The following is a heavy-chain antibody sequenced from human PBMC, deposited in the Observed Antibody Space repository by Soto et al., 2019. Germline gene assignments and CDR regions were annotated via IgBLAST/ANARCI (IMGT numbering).Heavy chain of an antibody. V-gene: IGHV3-30-3*01. D-gene: IGHD1-26*01. CDR2: ISYDGSNK. Sequence: QVQLVESGGGVVQPGRSLRLSCAASGFTFSSYAMHWVRQAPGKGLEWVAVISYDGSNKYYADSVKGRFTISRDNSKNTLYLQMNSLRAEDTALYYYARDEEVGARYYYYGMDVW. CDR3: ARDEEVGARYYYYGMDV. J-gene: IGHJ6*01. CDR1: GFTFSSYA.